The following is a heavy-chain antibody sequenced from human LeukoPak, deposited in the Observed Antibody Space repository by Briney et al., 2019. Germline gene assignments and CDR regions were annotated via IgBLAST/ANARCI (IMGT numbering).Heavy chain of an antibody. D-gene: IGHD3-3*01. V-gene: IGHV3-23*01. CDR1: GFTFSSYS. CDR2: IGGSGAST. CDR3: AKDQYDFWSGFPPN. Sequence: GGSLRLSCAASGFTFSSYSMNWVRQAPGKGLEWVSAIGGSGASTYYADSVKGRFTISRDNSKNTLYLQMDSLRAEDTALYFCAKDQYDFWSGFPPNWGQGTLVTVSS. J-gene: IGHJ4*02.